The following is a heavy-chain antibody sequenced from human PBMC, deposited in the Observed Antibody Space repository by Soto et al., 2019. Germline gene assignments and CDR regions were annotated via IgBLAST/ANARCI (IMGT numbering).Heavy chain of an antibody. CDR3: AKDRGMLGSYYYYYYMDV. J-gene: IGHJ6*03. V-gene: IGHV3-23*01. CDR1: GFTFSSYA. D-gene: IGHD3-16*01. CDR2: ISGSGGST. Sequence: GGSLRLSCAASGFTFSSYAMSWVRQAPGKGLEWVSAISGSGGSTYYADSVKGRFTISRDNSKNTLYLQMNSLRAEDTAVYYWAKDRGMLGSYYYYYYMDVWGKGTTVTVSS.